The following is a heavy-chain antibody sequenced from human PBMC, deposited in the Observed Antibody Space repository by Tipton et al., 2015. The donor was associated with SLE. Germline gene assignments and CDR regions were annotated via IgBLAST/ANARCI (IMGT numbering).Heavy chain of an antibody. CDR3: AGIEGDASYYFYYYLDV. CDR1: GFPFSRCW. J-gene: IGHJ6*03. V-gene: IGHV3-74*03. D-gene: IGHD6-6*01. Sequence: SLRLSCAGFGFPFSRCWMHWVRQVPGKGLEWVSYINSDGSKTTYADSVKGRFTISRDNTRNTLYLQMNSLTDDDAAVYFCAGIEGDASYYFYYYLDVWGKGTTVTVSS. CDR2: INSDGSKT.